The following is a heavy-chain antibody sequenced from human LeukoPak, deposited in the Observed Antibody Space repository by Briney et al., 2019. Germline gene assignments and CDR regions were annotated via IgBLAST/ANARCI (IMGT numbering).Heavy chain of an antibody. CDR3: ARALPSSGYFEFDY. J-gene: IGHJ4*02. V-gene: IGHV1-8*01. CDR1: GYTFTSYD. Sequence: GASVKVSCKASGYTFTSYDVNWVRQATGQGLEWIGWMNPNSGNTGYAQKFQGRVTMTRDTSISTAYMELSSLRSEDTAMYYCARALPSSGYFEFDYWGQGTLVTVSS. D-gene: IGHD3-22*01. CDR2: MNPNSGNT.